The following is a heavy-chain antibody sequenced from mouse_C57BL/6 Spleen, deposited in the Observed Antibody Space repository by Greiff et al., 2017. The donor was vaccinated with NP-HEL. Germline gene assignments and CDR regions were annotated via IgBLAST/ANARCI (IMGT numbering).Heavy chain of an antibody. CDR3: ARNYGSSYWFAY. CDR1: GYSITSGYY. D-gene: IGHD1-1*01. CDR2: LSYDGSN. J-gene: IGHJ3*01. V-gene: IGHV3-6*01. Sequence: EVKLVESGPGLVKPSQSLSLTCSVTGYSITSGYYWNWIRQFPGNKLEWMGYLSYDGSNNYNPSLKNRISITRDTSKNQFFLKLNSVTTEDTATYYCARNYGSSYWFAYWGQGTLVTVSA.